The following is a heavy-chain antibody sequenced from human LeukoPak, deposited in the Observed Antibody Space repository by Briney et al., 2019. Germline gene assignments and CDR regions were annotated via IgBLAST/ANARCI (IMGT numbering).Heavy chain of an antibody. J-gene: IGHJ3*02. V-gene: IGHV4-34*01. Sequence: SETLSLTCAVYGGSFSGYYWSWIRQPPGKGLEWIGEINHSGSTNYNPSLKNRVTISVDTSKNQFSLKLSSVTAADTAVYYCARVGSPDAFDIWGQGTMVTVSS. CDR2: INHSGST. CDR1: GGSFSGYY. D-gene: IGHD3-10*01. CDR3: ARVGSPDAFDI.